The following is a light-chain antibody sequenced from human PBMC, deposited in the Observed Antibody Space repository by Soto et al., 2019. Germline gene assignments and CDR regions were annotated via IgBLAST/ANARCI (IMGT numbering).Light chain of an antibody. CDR2: EVT. CDR3: TSYAGSNNFGI. V-gene: IGLV2-8*01. J-gene: IGLJ1*01. Sequence: QSVLTQPPSASGSPGQSVTISCTGTSSDVGSYNYVSWYQQHPGKAPKLMIYEVTKRPSGVPDRFSGSKSGNTASLTASGLQAEDEADYYCTSYAGSNNFGIFGTGTKVTVL. CDR1: SSDVGSYNY.